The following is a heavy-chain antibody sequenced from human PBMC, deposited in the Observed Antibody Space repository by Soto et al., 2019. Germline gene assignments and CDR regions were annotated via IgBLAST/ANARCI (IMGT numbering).Heavy chain of an antibody. CDR2: INHSGST. CDR3: ARVPYMDV. Sequence: SETLSLTCGVYGGSFGGYYWSWIRQPPGKGLEWIGEINHSGSTNYNPSLTSRVTISVDTSKNQFSLKLSSVTAADTAVYYCARVPYMDVWGKGTTVTVSS. V-gene: IGHV4-34*01. CDR1: GGSFGGYY. J-gene: IGHJ6*03.